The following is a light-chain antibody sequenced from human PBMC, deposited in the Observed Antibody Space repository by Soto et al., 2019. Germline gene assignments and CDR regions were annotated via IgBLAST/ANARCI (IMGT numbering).Light chain of an antibody. J-gene: IGKJ3*01. CDR3: QQYGSSL. V-gene: IGKV3-20*01. Sequence: EIVLTQSPGTLSLSPGERATLSCRASQSVRSSHLAWYQQKPGQAPRLLIHGASSRATGIPDRFSGSGSVTDFTLTISTLEPEDFAVYYCQQYGSSLFGPGTKVDIK. CDR2: GAS. CDR1: QSVRSSH.